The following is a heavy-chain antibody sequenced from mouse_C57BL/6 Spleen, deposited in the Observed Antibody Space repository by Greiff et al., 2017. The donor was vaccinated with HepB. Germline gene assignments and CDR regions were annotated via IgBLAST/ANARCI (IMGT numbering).Heavy chain of an antibody. CDR3: VSARGSYFDY. J-gene: IGHJ2*01. CDR2: IRSKSNNYAT. Sequence: EVQVVESGGGLVQPKGSLKLSCAASGFSFNTYAMNWVRQAPGKGLEWVARIRSKSNNYATYYADSVKDRFTISRDDSESMLYLQMNNLKTEDTAMYYCVSARGSYFDYWGQGTTLTVSS. CDR1: GFSFNTYA. V-gene: IGHV10-1*01.